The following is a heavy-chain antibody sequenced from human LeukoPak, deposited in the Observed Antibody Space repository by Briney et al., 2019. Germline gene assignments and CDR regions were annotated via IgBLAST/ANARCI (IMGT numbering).Heavy chain of an antibody. V-gene: IGHV4-61*02. J-gene: IGHJ3*02. D-gene: IGHD3-22*01. CDR1: GGSISSGSYY. CDR2: IYTSGST. Sequence: SETLSLTCTVSGGSISSGSYYWSWIRQPAGKGLEWIGRIYTSGSTNYNPSLKSRVTISVDTSKNQCSLKLSSVTAADTAVDYCARRYYYDSSGADAFDIWGQGTMVTVPS. CDR3: ARRYYYDSSGADAFDI.